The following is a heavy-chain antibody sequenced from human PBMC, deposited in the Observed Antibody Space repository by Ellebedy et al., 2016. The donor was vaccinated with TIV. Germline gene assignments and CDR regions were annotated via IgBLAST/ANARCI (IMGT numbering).Heavy chain of an antibody. Sequence: GESLKISCAASGFTFSNYAMSWVRQAPGKGLEWVSAISRSGGGTYYAGSVKGRFTISRDNSKDTLYQQMNSLRAEDTAVYYCANVYSSTWADSWGQGTLVTVSS. CDR3: ANVYSSTWADS. J-gene: IGHJ4*02. V-gene: IGHV3-23*01. CDR2: ISRSGGGT. CDR1: GFTFSNYA. D-gene: IGHD6-13*01.